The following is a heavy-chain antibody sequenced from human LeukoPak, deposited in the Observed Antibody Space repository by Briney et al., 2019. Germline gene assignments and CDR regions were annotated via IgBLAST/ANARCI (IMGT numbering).Heavy chain of an antibody. D-gene: IGHD2-15*01. CDR1: GFTFSSYA. CDR2: ISGRAGST. CDR3: AKGGYCSGGSCHTPADWFDP. V-gene: IGHV3-23*01. Sequence: GGSLRLSCAAPGFTFSSYAMSWVRQAPGKGLEWVSAISGRAGSTYYADSVKGRFTISRDNSKNTLYLQMNSLRAEDTAVYYCAKGGYCSGGSCHTPADWFDPWGQGTLVTVSS. J-gene: IGHJ5*02.